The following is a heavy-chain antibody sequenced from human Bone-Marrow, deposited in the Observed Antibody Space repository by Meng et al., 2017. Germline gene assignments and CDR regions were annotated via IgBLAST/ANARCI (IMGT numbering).Heavy chain of an antibody. J-gene: IGHJ4*02. V-gene: IGHV4-30-4*01. CDR1: GGSISSGDLY. CDR3: AREGRSHQVGVSVY. Sequence: QVQLQESGTGLVTPSQTLSLTCTVSGGSISSGDLYWSWIRQPPGKGLEWIGYIYNSGSTYYNPSLKSRVTISVDASKNQFSLKLRFVTAADTAVYYCAREGRSHQVGVSVYWGQGNLVTVSS. CDR2: IYNSGST. D-gene: IGHD2-21*01.